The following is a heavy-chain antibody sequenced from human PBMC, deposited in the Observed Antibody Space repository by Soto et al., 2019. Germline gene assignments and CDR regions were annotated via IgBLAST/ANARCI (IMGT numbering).Heavy chain of an antibody. Sequence: QVQLVQSGAEVKKPGSSVKVSCKASGGTFSSYAISWVRQAPGQGLEWLGGIIPIFGTANYAMKFQGRVTITADESTSTAYMELSSLRSEDTAVYYCASTYYDFWSDYYFYYGMDVWVQGTTVTVSS. D-gene: IGHD3-3*01. J-gene: IGHJ6*02. CDR1: GGTFSSYA. V-gene: IGHV1-69*01. CDR2: IIPIFGTA. CDR3: ASTYYDFWSDYYFYYGMDV.